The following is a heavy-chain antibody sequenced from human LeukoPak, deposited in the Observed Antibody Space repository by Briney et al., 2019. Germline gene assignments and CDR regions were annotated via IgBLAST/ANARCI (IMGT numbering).Heavy chain of an antibody. V-gene: IGHV3-7*03. J-gene: IGHJ4*02. CDR2: IKQDGSEK. Sequence: PGGSLRLSCAASGFTFSSYAMSWVRQAPGQGLEWVANIKQDGSEKYYVDSVKGRFTISRDNSKNTLYLQMNSLRAEDTAIYYCARSPLDTSMTIYFDKWGLGTLVTVSS. CDR3: ARSPLDTSMTIYFDK. CDR1: GFTFSSYA. D-gene: IGHD3-22*01.